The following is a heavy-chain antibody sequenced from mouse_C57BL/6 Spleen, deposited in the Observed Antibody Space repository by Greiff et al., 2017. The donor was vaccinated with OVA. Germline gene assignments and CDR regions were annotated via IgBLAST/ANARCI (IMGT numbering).Heavy chain of an antibody. J-gene: IGHJ2*01. CDR3: ARGSNYYFDY. D-gene: IGHD2-5*01. CDR1: GYTFTSYW. Sequence: QVQLQQPGAELVIPGASVKLSCKASGYTFTSYWLHWVKQRPGQGLEWIGEIDPSDSYTNYNQKFKGKSTLTVDKSSSTAYMQLSSLTSEDSAVYYCARGSNYYFDYWGQGTTLTVSS. V-gene: IGHV1-69*01. CDR2: IDPSDSYT.